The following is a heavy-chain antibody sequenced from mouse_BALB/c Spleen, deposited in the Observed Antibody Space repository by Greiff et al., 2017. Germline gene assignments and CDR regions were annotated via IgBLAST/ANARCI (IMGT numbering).Heavy chain of an antibody. V-gene: IGHV1-69*02. D-gene: IGHD1-1*01. CDR1: GYTFTSYW. CDR2: IYPSDSYT. J-gene: IGHJ4*01. CDR3: TRDYGSSPFYAMDY. Sequence: VQLQQPGAELVRPGASVKLSCKASGYTFTSYWINWVKQRPGQGLEWIGNIYPSDSYTNYNQKFKDKATLTVDKSSSTAYMQLSSPTSEDSAVYYCTRDYGSSPFYAMDYWGQGTSVTVSS.